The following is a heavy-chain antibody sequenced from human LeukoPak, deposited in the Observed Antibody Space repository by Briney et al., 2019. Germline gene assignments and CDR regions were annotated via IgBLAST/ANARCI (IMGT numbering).Heavy chain of an antibody. Sequence: GGSLRLSCAVSGFTFSSYGMHWVRQAPGKGLEWVAVISYDGSNKYYADSAKGRFTISRDNSKNTLYLQMNSLRAEDTAVYYCSKARVVGPPTPLRFWGQGTLVTVSS. CDR3: SKARVVGPPTPLRF. V-gene: IGHV3-30*18. J-gene: IGHJ4*02. CDR2: ISYDGSNK. D-gene: IGHD1-26*01. CDR1: GFTFSSYG.